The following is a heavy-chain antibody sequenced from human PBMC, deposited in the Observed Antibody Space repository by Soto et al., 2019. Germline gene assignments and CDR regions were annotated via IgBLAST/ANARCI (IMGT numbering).Heavy chain of an antibody. CDR3: AAPKHTPDYNYYYYGMDV. D-gene: IGHD4-4*01. V-gene: IGHV3-23*01. CDR1: GFTFSSYA. CDR2: ISGSGGST. Sequence: GGSLRLSCAASGFTFSSYAMSWVRQAPGKGLEWVSAISGSGGSTYYADSVKGRFTISRDNSKNTLYLQMNSLRAEDTAVYYCAAPKHTPDYNYYYYGMDVWGQGTTVTVSS. J-gene: IGHJ6*02.